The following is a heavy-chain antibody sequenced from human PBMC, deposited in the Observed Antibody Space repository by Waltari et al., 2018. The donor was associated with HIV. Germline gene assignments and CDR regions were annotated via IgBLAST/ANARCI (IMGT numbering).Heavy chain of an antibody. CDR1: GFNFSSFW. J-gene: IGHJ6*02. Sequence: EVQLVESGGDLVQPGESLRLSCAAPGFNFSSFWMNWFRQAPGKRLEWVANIKEDGSEKYYVDSVKGRFTISRDNVKNSLYLQMNSLRAEDTAVYYCARDASYFDFWSGGYYYYGLDVWGQGTTVTVSS. CDR3: ARDASYFDFWSGGYYYYGLDV. D-gene: IGHD3-3*01. CDR2: IKEDGSEK. V-gene: IGHV3-7*01.